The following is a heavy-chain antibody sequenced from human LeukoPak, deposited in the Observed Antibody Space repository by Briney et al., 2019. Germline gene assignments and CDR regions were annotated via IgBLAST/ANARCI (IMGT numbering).Heavy chain of an antibody. CDR1: GFNVSTNY. Sequence: GGSLRLSCAASGFNVSTNYMSWVRQAPGKGLEWVSVIYSGGGTYYADSVKGRFTISRDNFKNTVYLQMNSLRAEDTALYYCARDSSYDSSGGYFDYWGQGTLVTVSS. CDR3: ARDSSYDSSGGYFDY. V-gene: IGHV3-53*01. D-gene: IGHD3-22*01. CDR2: IYSGGGT. J-gene: IGHJ4*02.